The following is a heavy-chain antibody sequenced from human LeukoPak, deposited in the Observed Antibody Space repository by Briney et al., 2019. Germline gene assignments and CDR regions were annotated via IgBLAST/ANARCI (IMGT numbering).Heavy chain of an antibody. CDR3: ATQLRDYYDSSGYYYSFGLDY. CDR1: GVSIGSYY. J-gene: IGHJ4*02. D-gene: IGHD3-22*01. Sequence: PSETLSLTCTVSGVSIGSYYWSWLRQPPGKGLEWVGYIYYSGSTNYNPSLKSRVTISVDTSKNQFSLKLSSVTAADTAVYYCATQLRDYYDSSGYYYSFGLDYWGQGTLVTVSS. CDR2: IYYSGST. V-gene: IGHV4-59*01.